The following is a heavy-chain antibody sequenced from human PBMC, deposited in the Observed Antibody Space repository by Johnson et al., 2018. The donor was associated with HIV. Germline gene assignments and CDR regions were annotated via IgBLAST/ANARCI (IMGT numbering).Heavy chain of an antibody. CDR1: GFTFSSYA. Sequence: QVQLVESGGGVVQPGRSLRLSCAASGFTFSSYALYWVRQVPGKGLEWVATISYDGGNKYYADSVKGRFTISRDNSKNTLFLQMNSLRAEDTALYYCARDPSGTPSSIWGQGTKVTVS. CDR3: ARDPSGTPSSI. J-gene: IGHJ3*02. V-gene: IGHV3-30*04. CDR2: ISYDGGNK. D-gene: IGHD1-1*01.